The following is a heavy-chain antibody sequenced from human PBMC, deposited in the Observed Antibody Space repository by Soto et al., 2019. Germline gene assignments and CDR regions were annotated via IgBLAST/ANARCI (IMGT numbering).Heavy chain of an antibody. Sequence: GGSLRVSRSACGVTLSNNVLGGVRQAPGKGLDWVSGITGSGRDTYYADSVKGRFTISRDNSKNMVFLQMNSLRAEDTALYYCAKNGLDNSPSAIDSWGPGTLVPVSS. CDR1: GVTLSNNV. CDR3: AKNGLDNSPSAIDS. V-gene: IGHV3-23*01. J-gene: IGHJ4*02. D-gene: IGHD2-8*01. CDR2: ITGSGRDT.